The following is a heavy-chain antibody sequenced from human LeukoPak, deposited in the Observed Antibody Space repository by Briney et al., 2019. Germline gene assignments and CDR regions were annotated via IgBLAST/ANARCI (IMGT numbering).Heavy chain of an antibody. CDR1: GFTFSSYW. CDR3: ARPVGGTAGTFDY. J-gene: IGHJ4*02. D-gene: IGHD6-13*01. CDR2: IKQDGSEK. V-gene: IGHV3-7*01. Sequence: GGSLRLSCAASGFTFSSYWMHWVRQAPGKGLEWVANIKQDGSEKYYVDSVKGQFTISRDNAKNSLYLQMNSLRAEDTAVYYCARPVGGTAGTFDYWGQGTLVTVSS.